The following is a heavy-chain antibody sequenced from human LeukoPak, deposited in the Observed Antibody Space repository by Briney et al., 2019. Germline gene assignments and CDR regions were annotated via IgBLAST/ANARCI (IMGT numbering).Heavy chain of an antibody. V-gene: IGHV3-11*01. Sequence: PGGSLRLSCAASGFTFSDYYMSWIRQAPGKGLEWVSYISSSGSTIYYADSVKGRFTISRDNAKNSLYLQMNSLRAEDTAAYYCATSLLWFGELSSLDYWGQGTLVTVSS. CDR2: ISSSGSTI. D-gene: IGHD3-10*01. J-gene: IGHJ4*02. CDR1: GFTFSDYY. CDR3: ATSLLWFGELSSLDY.